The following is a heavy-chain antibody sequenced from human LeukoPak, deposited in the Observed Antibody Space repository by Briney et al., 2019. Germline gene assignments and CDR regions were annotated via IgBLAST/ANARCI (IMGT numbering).Heavy chain of an antibody. J-gene: IGHJ3*02. Sequence: SGTLSLTCTVSGGSISSYYWSWIRQPPGKGLEWIGYIYYSGSTNYNPSLKSRVTTSVDTSKNQFSLKLSSVTAADTAVYYCARAGYCSTTSCYTGFHLIWGQGTMVTVSS. CDR1: GGSISSYY. CDR2: IYYSGST. D-gene: IGHD2-2*02. V-gene: IGHV4-59*01. CDR3: ARAGYCSTTSCYTGFHLI.